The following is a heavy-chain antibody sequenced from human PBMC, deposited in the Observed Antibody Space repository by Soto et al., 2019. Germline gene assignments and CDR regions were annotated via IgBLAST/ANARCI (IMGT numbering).Heavy chain of an antibody. J-gene: IGHJ4*02. V-gene: IGHV4-61*08. CDR1: GDSISSGDYY. CDR3: ARVPYYYDSSGYYYGYFDY. Sequence: PSETLSLTCTVSGDSISSGDYYWSWIRQPPGKGLEWIGYIYYSGSTNYNPSLKSRVTISVDTSKNQFSLRLSSVTAADTAVYYCARVPYYYDSSGYYYGYFDYWGQGTLVTVS. CDR2: IYYSGST. D-gene: IGHD3-22*01.